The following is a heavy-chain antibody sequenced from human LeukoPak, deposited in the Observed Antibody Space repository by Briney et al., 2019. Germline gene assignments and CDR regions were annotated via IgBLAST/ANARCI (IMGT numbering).Heavy chain of an antibody. D-gene: IGHD3-10*01. CDR2: IIPIFGTA. CDR3: ARGSSGIVGAIVY. J-gene: IGHJ4*02. Sequence: SVKVSCKASGGTFSSYAISWVRHAPGQGLEWVGGIIPIFGTANYAQKFQGRVTITADESTSTAYMALSSVRSEYTAVYYTARGSSGIVGAIVYWGQGTLCTVSS. CDR1: GGTFSSYA. V-gene: IGHV1-69*01.